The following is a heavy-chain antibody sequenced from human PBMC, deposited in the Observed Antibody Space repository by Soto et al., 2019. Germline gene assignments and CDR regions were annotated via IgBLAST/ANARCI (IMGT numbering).Heavy chain of an antibody. CDR1: GYSFTTYW. J-gene: IGHJ3*01. Sequence: XESLKISLKGSGYSFTTYWLAWVRQMPGKGLEYMGIIYPGDSDARYSPSFQGQVTLSADKSISTAYLQWTSLKASDTAIYYCARARVYTPRLEDPFDFWGHGTMVTVSS. V-gene: IGHV5-51*01. CDR3: ARARVYTPRLEDPFDF. CDR2: IYPGDSDA. D-gene: IGHD2-8*01.